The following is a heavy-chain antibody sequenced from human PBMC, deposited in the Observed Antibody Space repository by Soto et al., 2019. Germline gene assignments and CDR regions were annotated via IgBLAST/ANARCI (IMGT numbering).Heavy chain of an antibody. CDR3: ARDRGCWYGVDY. D-gene: IGHD6-13*01. CDR1: GGSISSGDYY. CDR2: IYYSGST. J-gene: IGHJ4*02. V-gene: IGHV4-30-4*01. Sequence: PSETLSLTCTVSGGSISSGDYYWSWIRQPPGKGLEWIGYIYYSGSTYYNPSLKSRVTISVDTSKNQFSLKLSSVTAADTAVYYCARDRGCWYGVDYWGQGTLVTVSS.